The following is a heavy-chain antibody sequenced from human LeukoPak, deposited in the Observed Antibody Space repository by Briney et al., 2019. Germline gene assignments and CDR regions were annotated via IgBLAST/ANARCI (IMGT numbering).Heavy chain of an antibody. Sequence: ASVKVSCKASGYTFTSYGISWVRQAPGQGLEWMGWVSAYADNTNYVQKFQGRVTMTTDTSTSTAYMELRSLRSDDTAVYYCARDCIGCHGFDYWGQGTLVTVSS. CDR3: ARDCIGCHGFDY. J-gene: IGHJ4*02. CDR1: GYTFTSYG. V-gene: IGHV1-18*01. CDR2: VSAYADNT. D-gene: IGHD2-15*01.